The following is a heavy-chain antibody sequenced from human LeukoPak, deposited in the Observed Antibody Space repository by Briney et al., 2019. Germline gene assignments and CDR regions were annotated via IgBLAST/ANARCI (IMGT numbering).Heavy chain of an antibody. CDR1: GFTLRKYA. Sequence: PGGSLRLSCAASGFTLRKYAMNWVRKAPGKGLEWASLISGDGGSTYYADSVKGRFTISRDNAKNSLYLQMNSLRAEDTAVYYCATFHLGYCSGGSCYAEVMDVWGQGTTVTVSS. CDR3: ATFHLGYCSGGSCYAEVMDV. V-gene: IGHV3-21*01. D-gene: IGHD2-15*01. CDR2: ISGDGGST. J-gene: IGHJ6*02.